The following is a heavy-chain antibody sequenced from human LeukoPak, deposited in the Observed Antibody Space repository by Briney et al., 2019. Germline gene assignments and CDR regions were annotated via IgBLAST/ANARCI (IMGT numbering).Heavy chain of an antibody. J-gene: IGHJ3*02. CDR3: AREVGLPRAFDI. CDR1: GFTFSSYG. Sequence: PGGSLRLSCAASGFTFSSYGMHWVRQAPGKGLEWVAVISYDGSNKYYADSVKGRFTISRDNSKNTLYLQMNSLRAEDTAVYYCAREVGLPRAFDIWGQGTMVTVSS. CDR2: ISYDGSNK. V-gene: IGHV3-30*03. D-gene: IGHD5-12*01.